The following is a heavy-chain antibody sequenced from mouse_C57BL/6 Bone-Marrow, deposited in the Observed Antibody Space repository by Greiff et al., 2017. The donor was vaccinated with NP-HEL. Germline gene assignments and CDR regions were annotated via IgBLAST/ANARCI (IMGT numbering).Heavy chain of an antibody. V-gene: IGHV1-64*01. J-gene: IGHJ2*01. CDR3: ARRGDCFYADY. D-gene: IGHD1-1*01. CDR1: GYTFTSYG. Sequence: VKLQQPGAELVKPGASVKLSCKASGYTFTSYGMHWVKQRPGQGLEWIGMIHPNSGSTNYNEKLKSKATLTVDKSYSTAYMQLSSLTSEDSAVEYCARRGDCFYADYWGQGTTLTVSS. CDR2: IHPNSGST.